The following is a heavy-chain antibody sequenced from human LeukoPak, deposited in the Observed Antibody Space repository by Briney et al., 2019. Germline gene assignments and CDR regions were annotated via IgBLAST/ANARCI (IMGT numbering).Heavy chain of an antibody. Sequence: PGGSLRLSCAASGFTFSNYAMSWVRQAPGKGLEWVSGITNSGGGTFYADSVKGRFTISRDNSKNTLYLQMNNLRAEVTAIYYCAKKGAVTATGYFDYWGQGTLVTVSS. D-gene: IGHD2-21*02. V-gene: IGHV3-23*01. J-gene: IGHJ4*02. CDR2: ITNSGGGT. CDR3: AKKGAVTATGYFDY. CDR1: GFTFSNYA.